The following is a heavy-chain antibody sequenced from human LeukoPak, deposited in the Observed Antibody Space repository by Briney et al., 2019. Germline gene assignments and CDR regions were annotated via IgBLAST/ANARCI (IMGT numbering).Heavy chain of an antibody. CDR2: IYYSGST. D-gene: IGHD2-15*01. V-gene: IGHV4-39*07. CDR1: GGSISSSSYY. CDR3: ARSRGLAHCFDY. J-gene: IGHJ4*02. Sequence: SETLSLTCTVSGGSISSSSYYWGWIRQPPGKGLEWIGSIYYSGSTYYNPSLKSRVTISVDTSKNQFSLKLSSVTAADTAVYYCARSRGLAHCFDYWGQGTLVTVSS.